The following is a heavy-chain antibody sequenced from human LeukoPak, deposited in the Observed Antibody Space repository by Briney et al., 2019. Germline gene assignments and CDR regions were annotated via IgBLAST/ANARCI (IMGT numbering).Heavy chain of an antibody. CDR1: GDSISRSSAY. D-gene: IGHD1-26*01. J-gene: IGHJ4*02. V-gene: IGHV4-39*01. CDR3: AKHIVGSRLHS. CDR2: VYFTGST. Sequence: SETLSLTCTVSGDSISRSSAYWGWIRQPPGKGLEWIGSVYFTGSTYYNASLKSRVSISADTSKNQFSLKLTSVSAADTAVYYCAKHIVGSRLHSWGQGALVTVSS.